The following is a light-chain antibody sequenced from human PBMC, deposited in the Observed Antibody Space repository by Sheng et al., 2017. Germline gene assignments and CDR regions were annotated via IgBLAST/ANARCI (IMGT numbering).Light chain of an antibody. CDR1: QSVSSY. Sequence: EIVLTQSPATLSLSPGERATLSCRASQSVSSYLGWYQQKPGQAPRLLIYDASNRATGIPARFSGSGSGTDFTLTISSLEPEDFAVYYCQQRSNWVTFGGGTKAEIK. J-gene: IGKJ4*01. CDR3: QQRSNWVT. CDR2: DAS. V-gene: IGKV3-11*01.